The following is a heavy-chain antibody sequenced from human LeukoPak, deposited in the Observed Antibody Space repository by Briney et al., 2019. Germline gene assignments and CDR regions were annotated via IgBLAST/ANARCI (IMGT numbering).Heavy chain of an antibody. Sequence: SQTLSLTCTVSGGPISSGDYFWSWIRQPPGKGLEWIGYIYYSGSTYYNPSLKSRVTISLDTSKNQFSLKLSSVTAADRAVFYCARAGGMDDHGGQGTLVTV. D-gene: IGHD1-14*01. CDR1: GGPISSGDYF. J-gene: IGHJ4*02. CDR3: ARAGGMDDH. CDR2: IYYSGST. V-gene: IGHV4-30-4*01.